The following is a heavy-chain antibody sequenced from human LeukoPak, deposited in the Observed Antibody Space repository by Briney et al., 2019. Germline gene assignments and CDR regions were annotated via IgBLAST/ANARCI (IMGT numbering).Heavy chain of an antibody. CDR3: ARGVAFDRFDGFDP. CDR1: GFTFSSYE. CDR2: ISRSGSTI. Sequence: GGSLRLSWAAAGFTFSSYEMGWVRQAAGEGLEWVAYISRSGSTIYYADCVKGRFTISRDNAKNSLYLNMNSLRAEDMGVYYCARGVAFDRFDGFDPWGQGTLVTVSS. D-gene: IGHD3-9*01. V-gene: IGHV3-48*03. J-gene: IGHJ5*02.